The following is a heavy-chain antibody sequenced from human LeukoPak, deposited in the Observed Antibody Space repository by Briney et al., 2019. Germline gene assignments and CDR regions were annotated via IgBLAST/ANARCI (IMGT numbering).Heavy chain of an antibody. Sequence: SKTLSLTCTVSSGSISSYYWSWIRQPAGKGLEWIGRIYTSGSTNYNPSLKSRVTMSVDTSKNQFSLKLSSVTAADTAVYYCARERMVRGVYYGMDVWGQGTAVTISS. CDR2: IYTSGST. V-gene: IGHV4-4*07. D-gene: IGHD3-10*01. J-gene: IGHJ6*02. CDR1: SGSISSYY. CDR3: ARERMVRGVYYGMDV.